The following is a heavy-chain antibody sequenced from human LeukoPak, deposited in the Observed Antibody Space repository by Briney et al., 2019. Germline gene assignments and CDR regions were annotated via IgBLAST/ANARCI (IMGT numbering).Heavy chain of an antibody. CDR2: IKQDGSEK. Sequence: PGGSLRLSCAASGFTFSNAWMSWVRQAPGKGLEWVANIKQDGSEKYYVDSVKGRFTISRDNAKNSLNLQMNSLRAEDTAVYYCATSNVPTIGGDCYHDYWGQGTLVTVSS. J-gene: IGHJ4*02. V-gene: IGHV3-7*01. CDR1: GFTFSNAW. CDR3: ATSNVPTIGGDCYHDY. D-gene: IGHD2-21*02.